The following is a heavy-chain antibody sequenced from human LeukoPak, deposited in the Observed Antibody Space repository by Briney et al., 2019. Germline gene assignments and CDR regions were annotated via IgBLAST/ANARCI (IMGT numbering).Heavy chain of an antibody. CDR3: ASIAAAGTLPFDY. D-gene: IGHD6-13*01. Sequence: GGSLRLSCAASGFAFNNYAMTWVRQPPGKGLEWVSTITGTNDATYYAGSVKGRFTISRDSSKNSLYLQMNSLRAEDTAVYYCASIAAAGTLPFDYWGQGTLVTVSS. V-gene: IGHV3-23*01. CDR1: GFAFNNYA. J-gene: IGHJ4*02. CDR2: ITGTNDAT.